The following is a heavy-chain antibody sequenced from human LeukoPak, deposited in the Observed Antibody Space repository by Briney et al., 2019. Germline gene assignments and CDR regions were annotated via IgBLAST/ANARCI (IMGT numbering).Heavy chain of an antibody. D-gene: IGHD5-24*01. J-gene: IGHJ4*02. Sequence: GRSLRLSCAASGFAFYDYAIHWVRQAPGTGLEWVSLISGDGGSTYYADSVKGRFTISRDNSKNSLYLQMTSLRTEDTALYYCAKDIRGDGYNSRFDYWGQGTLVTVSP. CDR2: ISGDGGST. CDR3: AKDIRGDGYNSRFDY. V-gene: IGHV3-43*02. CDR1: GFAFYDYA.